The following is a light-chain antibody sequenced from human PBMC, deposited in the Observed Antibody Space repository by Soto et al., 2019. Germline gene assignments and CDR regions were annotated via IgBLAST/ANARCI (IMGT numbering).Light chain of an antibody. CDR2: GAT. CDR3: QQYVTSPAIT. CDR1: ESVGDY. Sequence: EIVLTQSPCALSLSPGERATLSCWASESVGDYLAWYQQKPGQAPRLLIYGATKRTSGTPDRFSGTGSETAYTPPISRLEPGDFAVYYCQQYVTSPAITFGQGTRLEIK. V-gene: IGKV3-20*01. J-gene: IGKJ5*01.